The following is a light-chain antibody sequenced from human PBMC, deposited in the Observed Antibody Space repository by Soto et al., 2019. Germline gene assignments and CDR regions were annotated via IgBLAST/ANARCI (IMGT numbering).Light chain of an antibody. V-gene: IGLV2-23*01. Sequence: QSVLTQPASVSGSPGQSITISCTGSSSDVGVSNLVSWYQQHPGKAPXLIXYEXXXXXXXXSNRFXGSKSGXTXSXTIXGXXXXXXXDYYCCSYANRRWLFGAGTQLTVL. J-gene: IGLJ7*01. CDR1: SSDVGVSNL. CDR2: EXX. CDR3: CSYANRRWL.